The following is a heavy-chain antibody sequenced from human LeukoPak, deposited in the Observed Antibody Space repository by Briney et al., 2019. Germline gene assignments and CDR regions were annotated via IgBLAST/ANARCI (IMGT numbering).Heavy chain of an antibody. D-gene: IGHD3-10*01. CDR2: IIPIFGTA. J-gene: IGHJ4*02. V-gene: IGHV1-69*05. Sequence: VASVKVSCKASGGTFSSYAISWVRQAPGQGLEWMGGIIPIFGTANYAQKLQGRVTMTTDTSTSTAYMELRSLRSDDTAVYYCARTTEGWFGELEGYWGQGTLVTVSS. CDR3: ARTTEGWFGELEGY. CDR1: GGTFSSYA.